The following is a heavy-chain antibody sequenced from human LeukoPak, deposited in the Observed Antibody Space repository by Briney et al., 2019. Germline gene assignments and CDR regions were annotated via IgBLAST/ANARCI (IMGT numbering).Heavy chain of an antibody. CDR2: IYAAGTI. Sequence: GGSLRLSYAASGFIVSSSYVSWGRQAPGKGLEWVSVIYAAGTIYYADSVKGRFIISRDNSKNMVYLQMNSLRGDDTAVYYCARVFDGYNAVHDSWGQGTQVTVSS. J-gene: IGHJ4*02. CDR3: ARVFDGYNAVHDS. D-gene: IGHD3-10*01. V-gene: IGHV3-53*01. CDR1: GFIVSSSY.